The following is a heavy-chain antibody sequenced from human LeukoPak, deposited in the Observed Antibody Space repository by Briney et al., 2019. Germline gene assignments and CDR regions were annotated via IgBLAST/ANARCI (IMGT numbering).Heavy chain of an antibody. J-gene: IGHJ3*02. CDR3: AKCGYSYGHRDAFDI. CDR2: IYSGGGT. Sequence: SGGSLRLSCAASGFTVSSNYMSWVRQAPGKGLEWVSVIYSGGGTYYADSVKGRFTISRDHSKNTVYLQMNSLRAEDTAVYYCAKCGYSYGHRDAFDIWGQGTMVTVSS. D-gene: IGHD5-18*01. CDR1: GFTVSSNY. V-gene: IGHV3-53*01.